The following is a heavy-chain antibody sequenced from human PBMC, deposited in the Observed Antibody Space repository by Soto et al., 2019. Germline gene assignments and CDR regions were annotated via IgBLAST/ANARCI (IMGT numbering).Heavy chain of an antibody. CDR2: IYYTGST. V-gene: IGHV4-39*07. D-gene: IGHD6-13*01. CDR3: ARAWKAATGAYYFDY. Sequence: PSETLSLTCTVSGGSISSSSYCWAWIRQPPGKGLEWIGSIYYTGSTYYNPSLKSRVTMSVDTSKNQFSLKLSSVTAADTAVYYCARAWKAATGAYYFDYWGQGTVVTVSS. J-gene: IGHJ4*02. CDR1: GGSISSSSYC.